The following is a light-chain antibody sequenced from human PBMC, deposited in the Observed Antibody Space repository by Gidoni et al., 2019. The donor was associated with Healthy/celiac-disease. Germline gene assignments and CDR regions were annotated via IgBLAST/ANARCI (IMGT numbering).Light chain of an antibody. CDR1: SSDVGGYNY. Sequence: QSALPQPPSSSGSPGPSVTISCTGTSSDVGGYNYVSWYQQHPGKAPKLMIYEVSKRPSGVPDRFSGSKSGNTASLTVSGLQAEDEADYYCSSYAGSNNVVFGGGTKLTVL. CDR2: EVS. CDR3: SSYAGSNNVV. J-gene: IGLJ2*01. V-gene: IGLV2-8*01.